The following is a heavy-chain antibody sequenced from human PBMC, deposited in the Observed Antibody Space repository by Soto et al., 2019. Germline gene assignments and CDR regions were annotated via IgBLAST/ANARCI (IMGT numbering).Heavy chain of an antibody. CDR2: IIFDGNNK. CDR3: LRIAEPSNSCYGRFAY. CDR1: GFTFSSYA. V-gene: IGHV3-30-3*01. D-gene: IGHD3-22*01. Sequence: QVQLVESGGAVVQPGMSLRLSCAASGFTFSSYAMHWVRQAPGKGLEWVAAIIFDGNNKYYADSVKGRFTISRDNSKNTLYLSMNSLRAEDTAVYYCLRIAEPSNSCYGRFAYWGQGTLVIVS. J-gene: IGHJ4*02.